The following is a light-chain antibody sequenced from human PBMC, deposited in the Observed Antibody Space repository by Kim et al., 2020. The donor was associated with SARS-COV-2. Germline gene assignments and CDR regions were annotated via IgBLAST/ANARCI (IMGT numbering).Light chain of an antibody. Sequence: ETVLTQSPATLSLSPGERATLSCRASQSVDSYLSWYQQRPGRAPRLLIYDASNRATGIPARFSGSGSGTDFTLTISSLEPEDFAVYYCQQRSNWPITFGQGTRLEIK. V-gene: IGKV3-11*01. J-gene: IGKJ5*01. CDR2: DAS. CDR3: QQRSNWPIT. CDR1: QSVDSY.